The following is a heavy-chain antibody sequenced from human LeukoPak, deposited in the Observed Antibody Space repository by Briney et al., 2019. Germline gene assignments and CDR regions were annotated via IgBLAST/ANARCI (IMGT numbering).Heavy chain of an antibody. CDR2: INPKSGGT. J-gene: IGHJ4*02. CDR3: AREKIEPDV. Sequence: ASVKVSCKASGCTFTGYYMYWVRQAPGQGLEWMGWINPKSGGTHYAQKFQGRVTMTRDTSINTAYMELSKLRSDDTAVYYCAREKIEPDVWGQGTLVTVSS. V-gene: IGHV1-2*02. CDR1: GCTFTGYY. D-gene: IGHD3-22*01.